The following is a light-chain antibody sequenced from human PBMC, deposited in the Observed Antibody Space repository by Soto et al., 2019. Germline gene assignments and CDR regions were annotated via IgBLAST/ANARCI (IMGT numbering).Light chain of an antibody. J-gene: IGLJ1*01. V-gene: IGLV2-14*01. Sequence: QSALTQPASVSGSPGQSITISCTGTSSDVGGYNFVSWYQQHPGKAPKLMIYDVTNRPSGVSDRFSGSKSGNTASLTVSGLQAEDEADYYCSSYAGTHIVFGIGTKVTVL. CDR2: DVT. CDR3: SSYAGTHIV. CDR1: SSDVGGYNF.